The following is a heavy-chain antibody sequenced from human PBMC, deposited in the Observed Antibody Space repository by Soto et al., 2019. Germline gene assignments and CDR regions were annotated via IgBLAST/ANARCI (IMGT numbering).Heavy chain of an antibody. CDR1: GYSFTSYW. J-gene: IGHJ6*02. V-gene: IGHV5-10-1*01. D-gene: IGHD3-10*01. CDR3: ARGMGMVYGSGSYYHGMDV. Sequence: PGESLKISCKGSGYSFTSYWISGVRQMPGKGLEWMGRIDPSDSYTNYSPSFQGHVTISADKSISTAYLQWSSLKASDTAMYYCARGMGMVYGSGSYYHGMDVWGQGTTVTVSS. CDR2: IDPSDSYT.